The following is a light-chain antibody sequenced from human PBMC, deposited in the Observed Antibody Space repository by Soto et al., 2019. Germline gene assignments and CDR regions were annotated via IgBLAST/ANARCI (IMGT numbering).Light chain of an antibody. V-gene: IGLV2-14*01. Sequence: QSVLTQPASVSGSPGQSITISCTGTSSDVGGYNYVSWYQQHPGKAPKFMIYDVSNRPSGVSNRLSGSKSGNTDSQTISGLHVDDDADYYCISYTTSNTRQIVIGTGTKVTVL. CDR2: DVS. CDR3: ISYTTSNTRQIV. CDR1: SSDVGGYNY. J-gene: IGLJ1*01.